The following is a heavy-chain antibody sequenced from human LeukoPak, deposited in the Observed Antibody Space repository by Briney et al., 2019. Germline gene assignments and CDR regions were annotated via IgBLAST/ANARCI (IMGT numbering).Heavy chain of an antibody. V-gene: IGHV1-24*01. D-gene: IGHD2-2*01. CDR3: ATGVFCATTTCPGYQHYYYFMDV. CDR1: GFTLPDLS. J-gene: IGHJ6*03. Sequence: GASVKVSCKVSGFTLPDLSMHWVRQAPGKGLEWVGGFDRKNGDTIYAQRFRGRVTLTEDTSTGTAYMDLSSLSADDTAVYYCATGVFCATTTCPGYQHYYYFMDVWGKGTTVTVSS. CDR2: FDRKNGDT.